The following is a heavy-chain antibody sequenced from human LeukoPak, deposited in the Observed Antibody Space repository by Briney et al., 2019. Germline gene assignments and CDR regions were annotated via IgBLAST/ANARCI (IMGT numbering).Heavy chain of an antibody. CDR2: LNADGTTI. D-gene: IGHD6-13*01. Sequence: GGSLRLSCAASGFTFSRSWMHWVRQAPGKELKWVARLNADGTTINYADSVQGRFTISRDNAKNSLYLQMNSLRAEDTAVYYCARDRYSSSWYLSATQPKGLSYWGQGTLVTVSS. CDR3: ARDRYSSSWYLSATQPKGLSY. J-gene: IGHJ4*02. V-gene: IGHV3-74*01. CDR1: GFTFSRSW.